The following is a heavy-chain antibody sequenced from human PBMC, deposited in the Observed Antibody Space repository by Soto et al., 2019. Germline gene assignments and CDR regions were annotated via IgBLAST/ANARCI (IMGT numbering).Heavy chain of an antibody. CDR2: ISSSSTYI. CDR3: ANGYCSSTSCYPFDX. Sequence: PGGSLRLSCAASGFTFSSYSMNWVRQAPGKGLEWVSSISSSSTYIYYADSVKGRFTISRDNAKNSLFLQMNSLRAEDTAVYYCANGYCSSTSCYPFDXWGQGTLVTVSS. J-gene: IGHJ4*02. V-gene: IGHV3-21*01. CDR1: GFTFSSYS. D-gene: IGHD2-2*01.